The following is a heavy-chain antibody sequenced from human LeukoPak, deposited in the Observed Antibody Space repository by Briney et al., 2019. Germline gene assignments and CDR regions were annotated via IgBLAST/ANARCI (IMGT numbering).Heavy chain of an antibody. CDR3: AEGSWNPDY. J-gene: IGHJ4*02. Sequence: GGSLRLSCVVSGFTFRTCDKTWVRQAPGKGLEWVSGISGSGGSTYYADSVKGRFTISRDNSKNTLYLQMNNLRAEDTALYYCAEGSWNPDYWGQGTLVTVSS. D-gene: IGHD1-1*01. V-gene: IGHV3-23*01. CDR1: GFTFRTCD. CDR2: ISGSGGST.